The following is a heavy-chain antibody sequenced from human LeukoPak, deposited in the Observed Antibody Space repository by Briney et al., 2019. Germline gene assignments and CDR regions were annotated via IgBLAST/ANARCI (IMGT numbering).Heavy chain of an antibody. Sequence: AGGSLRLSCAASGFTFSSYWMHWVRQAPGKGLVWVSRIASDGSTVYADSVKGRFTISRDNAKDTVYLQMNSLRVEDTAVYYCIGSGGWPDYWGQGALVTVSS. CDR3: IGSGGWPDY. V-gene: IGHV3-74*01. D-gene: IGHD1-26*01. CDR2: IASDGST. J-gene: IGHJ4*02. CDR1: GFTFSSYW.